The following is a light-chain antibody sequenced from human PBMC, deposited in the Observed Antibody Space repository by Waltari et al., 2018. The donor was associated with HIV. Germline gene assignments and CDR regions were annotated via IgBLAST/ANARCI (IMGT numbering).Light chain of an antibody. Sequence: QSVLTQPPSASGTPGQGVTIPWSGVNSNLGRTGVYWYTQLPGSSPKLLIFRNQQRPLGVPDRFFASKSGASASLAISGLRSEYDGVYFCATWDDSLSAVVFGGGTMVTVL. V-gene: IGLV1-47*01. CDR3: ATWDDSLSAVV. CDR2: RNQ. J-gene: IGLJ6*01. CDR1: NSNLGRTG.